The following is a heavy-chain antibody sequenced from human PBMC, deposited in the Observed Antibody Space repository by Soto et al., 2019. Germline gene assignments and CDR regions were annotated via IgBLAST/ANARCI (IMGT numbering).Heavy chain of an antibody. Sequence: EASVKVSCKASGYTFTSYYMHWVRQAPGQGLEWMGIINPSGGSTSYAQKFQGRVTMTRDTSTSTVYMELSSLRSEDTAVYYCASDYYDSSGHYSPLDYWGQGTLVTVSS. CDR2: INPSGGST. CDR3: ASDYYDSSGHYSPLDY. CDR1: GYTFTSYY. V-gene: IGHV1-46*01. D-gene: IGHD3-22*01. J-gene: IGHJ4*02.